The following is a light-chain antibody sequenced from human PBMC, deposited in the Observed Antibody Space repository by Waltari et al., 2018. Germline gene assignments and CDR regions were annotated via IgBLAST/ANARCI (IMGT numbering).Light chain of an antibody. Sequence: QSALTQPRSVSGSPGQSVTISCPGSRSDVGGYNYFSWYQQHPDQAPKLMIYDVTKRTSGLPDRFSASKSGNTASLTISGLQAEDEADYYCCSYGGSYTYVFGTGTKVTVL. CDR1: RSDVGGYNY. V-gene: IGLV2-11*01. CDR3: CSYGGSYTYV. CDR2: DVT. J-gene: IGLJ1*01.